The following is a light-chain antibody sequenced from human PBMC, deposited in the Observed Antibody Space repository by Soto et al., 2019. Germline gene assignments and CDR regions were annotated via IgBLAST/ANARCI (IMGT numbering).Light chain of an antibody. CDR3: SSHAGIINVV. V-gene: IGLV2-8*01. CDR1: SSDVGGYNY. CDR2: EVT. Sequence: QSALTQPPSASGSPVQSVTISCTGTSSDVGGYNYVSWYQQHPGKAPKLIIYEVTKRPSGVPDRFSGSKSGNTASLTVSGLLAEDEADYYCSSHAGIINVVFGGGTKLTVL. J-gene: IGLJ3*02.